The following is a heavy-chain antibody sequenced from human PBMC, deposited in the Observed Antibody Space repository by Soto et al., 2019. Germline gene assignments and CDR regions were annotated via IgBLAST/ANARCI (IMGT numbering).Heavy chain of an antibody. Sequence: GGSLRLSCTASGFTFTNAWMSWVRQAPGKGLEWVGRIKSRIDGATTEYAASVNGRFTISRDDSRNTLFLDMNNLKTEDTAVYYCATDLPPGSYFYDHNGYLLFNYWGPGTRVTVSS. J-gene: IGHJ1*01. CDR3: ATDLPPGSYFYDHNGYLLFNY. D-gene: IGHD3-22*01. V-gene: IGHV3-15*01. CDR2: IKSRIDGATT. CDR1: GFTFTNAW.